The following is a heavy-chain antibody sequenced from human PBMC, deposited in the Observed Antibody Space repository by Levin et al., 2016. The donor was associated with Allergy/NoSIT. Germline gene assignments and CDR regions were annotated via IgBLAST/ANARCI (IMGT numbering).Heavy chain of an antibody. CDR1: GGTFSSYA. D-gene: IGHD2-21*02. V-gene: IGHV1-69*10. CDR2: IIPILGIA. Sequence: SVKVSCKASGGTFSSYAISWVRQAPGQGLEWMGGIIPILGIANYAQKFQGRVTITADESTSTAYMELSSLRSEDTAVYYCAGSPERVVTARFEGWGQGTLVTVSS. CDR3: AGSPERVVTARFEG. J-gene: IGHJ4*02.